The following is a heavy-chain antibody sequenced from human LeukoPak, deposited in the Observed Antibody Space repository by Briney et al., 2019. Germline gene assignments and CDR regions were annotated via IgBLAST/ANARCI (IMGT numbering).Heavy chain of an antibody. CDR3: ARAPHDSSGYYYPAGGYGMDV. D-gene: IGHD3-22*01. J-gene: IGHJ6*02. CDR2: IYYSGST. Sequence: SETLSLTCTVSGGSISSYYWSWIRQPPGKGLEWIGYIYYSGSTNYNPSLKSRVTISVDTSKNQFSLKLSSVTAADTAVYYCARAPHDSSGYYYPAGGYGMDVWGQGTTVTVSS. CDR1: GGSISSYY. V-gene: IGHV4-59*01.